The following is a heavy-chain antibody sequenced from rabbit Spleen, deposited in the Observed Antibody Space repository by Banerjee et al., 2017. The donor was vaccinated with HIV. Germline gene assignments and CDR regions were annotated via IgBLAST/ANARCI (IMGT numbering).Heavy chain of an antibody. D-gene: IGHD4-2*01. J-gene: IGHJ4*01. Sequence: QEQLKESGGGLVQPGGSLTLSCKASGFTLSSSYWISWVRQAPGKGLEWIGYIDPIFGITYYASWVNGRFTISSDNVQNTVDLHMNSLTDADTATYFCARDRDASVNLWGQGTLVTVS. CDR1: GFTLSSSYW. CDR2: IDPIFGIT. CDR3: ARDRDASVNL. V-gene: IGHV1S43*01.